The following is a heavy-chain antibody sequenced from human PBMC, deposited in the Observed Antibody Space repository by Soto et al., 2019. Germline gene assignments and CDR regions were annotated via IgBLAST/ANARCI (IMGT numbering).Heavy chain of an antibody. Sequence: EVQLVESGGGLVQPGRSLRLSCAASGFTFDDYAMHWVRQAPGKGLEWVSGISWNSGSIGYADSVKGRFTISRDNAKNSLYLQMNSLRAEDTALYYCAKDLTTVTPDAFDIWGQGTMVTVSS. CDR1: GFTFDDYA. CDR3: AKDLTTVTPDAFDI. CDR2: ISWNSGSI. D-gene: IGHD4-17*01. J-gene: IGHJ3*02. V-gene: IGHV3-9*01.